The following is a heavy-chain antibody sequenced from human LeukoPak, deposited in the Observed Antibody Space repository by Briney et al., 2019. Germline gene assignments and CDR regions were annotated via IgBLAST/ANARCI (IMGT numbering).Heavy chain of an antibody. CDR3: ARDGRLTQKRGYFDY. CDR1: GFTFSSYW. J-gene: IGHJ4*02. Sequence: GGSLRLSCAASGFTFSSYWMSWVRQAPGKGLEWVANIKQDGSEKYYVDSVKGRFTISRDNAKNSLYLQMNSLRAEDTAVYYRARDGRLTQKRGYFDYWGQGTLVTVSS. D-gene: IGHD1-26*01. V-gene: IGHV3-7*01. CDR2: IKQDGSEK.